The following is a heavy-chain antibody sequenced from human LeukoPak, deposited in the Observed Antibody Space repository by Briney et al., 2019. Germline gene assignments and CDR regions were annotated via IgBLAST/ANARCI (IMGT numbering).Heavy chain of an antibody. CDR1: GFTFSSYA. CDR2: ISGSGGST. CDR3: AKAPVLLWFGEGSYFDY. V-gene: IGHV3-23*01. Sequence: PGGSLRLSCAASGFTFSSYAMSWVRQAPGKGLEWVSAISGSGGSTYYADSVKGRFTISRDNSENTLYLQMNSLRAEDTAVYYCAKAPVLLWFGEGSYFDYWGQGTLVTVSS. D-gene: IGHD3-10*01. J-gene: IGHJ4*02.